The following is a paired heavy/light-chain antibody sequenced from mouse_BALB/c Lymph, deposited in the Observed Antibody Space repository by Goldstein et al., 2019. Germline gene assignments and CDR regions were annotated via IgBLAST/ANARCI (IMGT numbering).Light chain of an antibody. CDR1: QSVSND. Sequence: SIVMTQTPKFLLVSAGDRVTITCKASQSVSNDVAWYQQKPGQSPKLLIYYASNRYTGVPDRFTGSGYGTDFTFTISTVQAEDLAVYFCQQDYSSPRTFGGGTKLEIK. V-gene: IGKV6-32*01. CDR2: YAS. CDR3: QQDYSSPRT. J-gene: IGKJ1*01.
Heavy chain of an antibody. Sequence: QVQLQQSGPELVKPGASVKMSCKASGYTFTDYVISWVKQRTGQGLEWIGEIYPGSGSTYYNEKFKGKATLTADKSSNTAYMQLSSLTSEDSAVYFCARGDYGRGKGFDYWGQGTTLTVSS. CDR2: IYPGSGST. D-gene: IGHD2-1*01. CDR1: GYTFTDYV. J-gene: IGHJ2*01. CDR3: ARGDYGRGKGFDY. V-gene: IGHV1-81*01.